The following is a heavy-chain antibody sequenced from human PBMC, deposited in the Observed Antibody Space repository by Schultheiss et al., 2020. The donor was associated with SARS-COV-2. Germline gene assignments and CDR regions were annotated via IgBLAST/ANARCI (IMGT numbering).Heavy chain of an antibody. CDR3: ARVSLRGSDY. D-gene: IGHD3-10*01. Sequence: SETLSLTCAVYGGSFSDFYWSWIRQPPGKGLEWIGEINHRGSTNYSPSLTSRVIVSVDTSKNQFSLNLDSVTAADTAVYYCARVSLRGSDYWGQGTLVTVSS. CDR2: INHRGST. J-gene: IGHJ4*02. V-gene: IGHV4-34*01. CDR1: GGSFSDFY.